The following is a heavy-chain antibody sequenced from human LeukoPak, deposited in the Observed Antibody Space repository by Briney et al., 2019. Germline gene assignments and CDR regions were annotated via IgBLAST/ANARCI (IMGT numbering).Heavy chain of an antibody. J-gene: IGHJ4*02. D-gene: IGHD3-22*01. Sequence: PSETLSLTCTVSGGSFSGYYWSWIRQPPGKGLEWIGEINHSGSTNYNPSLKSRVTISVDTSKNQFSLKLSSVTAADTAVYYCARRRDRRGPYYYDSSGYWALDYWGQGTLVTVSS. CDR2: INHSGST. V-gene: IGHV4-34*01. CDR3: ARRRDRRGPYYYDSSGYWALDY. CDR1: GGSFSGYY.